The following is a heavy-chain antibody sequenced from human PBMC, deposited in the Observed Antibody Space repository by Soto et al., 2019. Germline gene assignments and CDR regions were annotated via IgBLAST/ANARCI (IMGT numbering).Heavy chain of an antibody. CDR3: ARQIRGLTPNWFDP. CDR2: INQDGSEK. Sequence: GESLKISCGVSGFTFGSFWMGWVRQAPGKGLEWVANINQDGSEKYYVDSVKGRFTISRDNPRNSLYLQMDSLRVEDTAVYFCARQIRGLTPNWFDPWGQGTLVTVSS. V-gene: IGHV3-7*01. J-gene: IGHJ5*02. CDR1: GFTFGSFW.